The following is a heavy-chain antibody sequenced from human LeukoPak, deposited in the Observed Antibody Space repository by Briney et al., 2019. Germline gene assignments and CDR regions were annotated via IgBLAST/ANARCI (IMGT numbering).Heavy chain of an antibody. V-gene: IGHV1-18*01. D-gene: IGHD2-15*01. J-gene: IGHJ4*02. CDR2: ISAYNGNT. Sequence: GASVKVSCKASGYTFTSYGISWVRQAPGQGLEWMGWISAYNGNTNYAQKLQGRATMTTDTSTSTAYMELSSLRSEDTAVYYCARDQDCSGGSCYFDYWGQGTLVTVSS. CDR3: ARDQDCSGGSCYFDY. CDR1: GYTFTSYG.